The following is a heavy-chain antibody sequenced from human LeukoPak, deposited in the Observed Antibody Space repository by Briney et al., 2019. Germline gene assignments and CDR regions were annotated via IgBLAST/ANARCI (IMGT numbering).Heavy chain of an antibody. V-gene: IGHV3-23*01. J-gene: IGHJ3*02. Sequence: GGSLRLSCAASGFTFSNYAMSWVRQAPGKGLEWVSGISGSGGSTYYADSVKGRFTISRDNSKNTLYLQMNSLADEDTAVYYCARDGAARSDAFDIWGQGTMVTVSS. CDR3: ARDGAARSDAFDI. CDR2: ISGSGGST. D-gene: IGHD2-15*01. CDR1: GFTFSNYA.